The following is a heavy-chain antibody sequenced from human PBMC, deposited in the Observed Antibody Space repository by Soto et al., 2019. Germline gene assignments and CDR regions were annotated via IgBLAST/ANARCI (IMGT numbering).Heavy chain of an antibody. Sequence: GSSVQVSCKASGYTFTSYYMHWVRQAPGQGLEWMGIINPSGGSTSYAQKFQGRVTMTRDTPTSTVYMELSSLRSEDTAVYYCARAEGGSFRNDDYHHYGMDVWGQATTVTVAS. V-gene: IGHV1-46*01. J-gene: IGHJ6*01. CDR3: ARAEGGSFRNDDYHHYGMDV. D-gene: IGHD1-26*01. CDR2: INPSGGST. CDR1: GYTFTSYY.